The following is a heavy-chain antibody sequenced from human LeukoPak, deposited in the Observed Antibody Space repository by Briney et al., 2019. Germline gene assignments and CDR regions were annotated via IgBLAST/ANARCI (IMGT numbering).Heavy chain of an antibody. Sequence: GGSLRLSCAASGFTFSSYSMNWVRQASGKGLEWVSSISSSSSYIYYADSVKGRFTISRDNAKNSLYLQMNSLRAEDTAVYYCASGLSAAIDYFDYWGQGTLVTVSS. CDR3: ASGLSAAIDYFDY. D-gene: IGHD6-13*01. J-gene: IGHJ4*02. V-gene: IGHV3-21*01. CDR1: GFTFSSYS. CDR2: ISSSSSYI.